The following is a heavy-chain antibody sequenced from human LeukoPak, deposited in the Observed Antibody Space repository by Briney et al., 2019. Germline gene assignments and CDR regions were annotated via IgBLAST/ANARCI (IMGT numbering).Heavy chain of an antibody. CDR1: GGSFSGYY. CDR3: AILSREYYNDY. J-gene: IGHJ4*02. V-gene: IGHV4-34*01. Sequence: SETLSLTCAVYGGSFSGYYWSWLRQPPGKGLAWIGEINHSGSTNYNPTLKSRVTISVDTSKNQFSLKLSSVTAADTAVYYCAILSREYYNDYWGQGTLVTVSS. D-gene: IGHD3-10*01. CDR2: INHSGST.